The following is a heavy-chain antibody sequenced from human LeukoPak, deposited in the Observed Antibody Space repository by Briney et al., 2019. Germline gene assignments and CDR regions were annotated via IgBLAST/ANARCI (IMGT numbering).Heavy chain of an antibody. Sequence: PGRSLRLSCAASGFTFSNYGIHWVRQAPGKGLEWVAVISYDGHIKYYADSVKGRFTISRDSSKNTLFLQMNSLRAEDTAVYYCAKDAIQNQPPGGWLDPWGQGTLVTVSS. CDR1: GFTFSNYG. J-gene: IGHJ5*02. CDR2: ISYDGHIK. CDR3: AKDAIQNQPPGGWLDP. D-gene: IGHD2-2*01. V-gene: IGHV3-30*18.